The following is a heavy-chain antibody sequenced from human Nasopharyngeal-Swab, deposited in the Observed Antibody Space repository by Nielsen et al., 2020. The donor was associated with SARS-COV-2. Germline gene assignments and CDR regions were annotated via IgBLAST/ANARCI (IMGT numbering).Heavy chain of an antibody. CDR1: GFTLSDYY. CDR3: AREVPYSGHDDAFDI. CDR2: ISHSGTTI. V-gene: IGHV3-11*04. D-gene: IGHD5-12*01. J-gene: IGHJ3*02. Sequence: GGSLRLSCATSGFTLSDYYMSWIRQAPGKGLEWLAYISHSGTTIYYADSVKGRFTISRDNAKNSLFLQMNSVRAEDTAVYYCAREVPYSGHDDAFDIWGQGTMVTVSA.